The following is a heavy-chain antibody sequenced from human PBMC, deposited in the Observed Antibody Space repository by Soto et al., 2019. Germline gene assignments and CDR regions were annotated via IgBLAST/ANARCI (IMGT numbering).Heavy chain of an antibody. CDR1: GYSFASHR. CDR3: ARRCRGNGGYCYGMDV. CDR2: IYPGDSDT. Sequence: PGESLKISCKGSGYSFASHRIGWVRQMPGKGLEWMGIIYPGDSDTRYSPSFQGQVTISADKSISTAYLQWSSLKASDTAMYYCARRCRGNGGYCYGMDVWGRGTTVTVSS. D-gene: IGHD3-16*01. V-gene: IGHV5-51*01. J-gene: IGHJ6*01.